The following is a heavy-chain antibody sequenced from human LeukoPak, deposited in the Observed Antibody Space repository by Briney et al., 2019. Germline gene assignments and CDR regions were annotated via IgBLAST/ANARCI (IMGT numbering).Heavy chain of an antibody. CDR1: GGSFSGYY. V-gene: IGHV4-34*01. CDR3: ARARYSSGWYYFDY. CDR2: SNHSGSA. J-gene: IGHJ4*02. D-gene: IGHD6-19*01. Sequence: PSETLSLTCAVYGGSFSGYYWSLIRQPPGKGLKWIGESNHSGSANYNPSLKSRVTISVDTSKNQFSLKLSSVTAADTAVYYCARARYSSGWYYFDYWGQGTLVTVSS.